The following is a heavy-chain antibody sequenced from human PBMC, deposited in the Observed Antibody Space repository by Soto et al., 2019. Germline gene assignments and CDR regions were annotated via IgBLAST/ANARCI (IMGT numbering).Heavy chain of an antibody. CDR3: ARRRNYYYMDV. V-gene: IGHV1-8*01. J-gene: IGHJ6*03. CDR2: MNPNSGNT. Sequence: ASVKVSCKASGYTFNSYDINWVRQATGQGLEWMGWMNPNSGNTGYAQKFQGRVTMTRNTSISTAYMELSSLRSEDTAVYYCARRRNYYYMDVWRKGTAVPVSS. CDR1: GYTFNSYD.